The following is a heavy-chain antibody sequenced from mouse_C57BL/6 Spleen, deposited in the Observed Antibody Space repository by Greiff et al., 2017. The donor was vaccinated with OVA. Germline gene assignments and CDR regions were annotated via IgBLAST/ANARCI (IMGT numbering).Heavy chain of an antibody. CDR2: ISSGSSTI. CDR1: GFTFSDYG. J-gene: IGHJ2*01. V-gene: IGHV5-17*01. Sequence: DVKLQESGGGLVKPGGSLKLSCAASGFTFSDYGMHWVRQAPEKGLEWVAYISSGSSTIYYADTVKGRFTISRDNAKNTLFLQMTSLRSEDTAMYYCARLGYYDYDGGYYFDYWGQGTTLTVSS. D-gene: IGHD2-4*01. CDR3: ARLGYYDYDGGYYFDY.